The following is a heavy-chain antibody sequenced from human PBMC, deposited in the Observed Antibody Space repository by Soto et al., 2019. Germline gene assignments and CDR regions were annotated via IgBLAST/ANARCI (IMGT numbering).Heavy chain of an antibody. D-gene: IGHD6-6*01. CDR1: GYTFTSYA. J-gene: IGHJ4*02. V-gene: IGHV1-3*01. CDR3: ARDIKPNWQLVDGPFDY. CDR2: INAGNGNT. Sequence: ASVKVSCKASGYTFTSYAMHWVRQAPGQRLEWMGWINAGNGNTKYSQKFQGRVTITRDTSASTAYMELSSLRSEDTAVYYCARDIKPNWQLVDGPFDYWGQGTLVTVSS.